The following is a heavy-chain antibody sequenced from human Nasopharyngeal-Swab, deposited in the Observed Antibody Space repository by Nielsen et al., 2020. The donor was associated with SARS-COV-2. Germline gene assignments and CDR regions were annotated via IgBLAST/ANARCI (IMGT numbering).Heavy chain of an antibody. CDR2: IIPIFGTA. CDR1: GYTLTELS. D-gene: IGHD1-26*01. CDR3: ARGPYSGSQTYYYYYGMDV. Sequence: SVKVSCKVSGYTLTELSMHWVRQAPGKGLEWMGGIIPIFGTANYAQKFQGRVTITADESTSTAYMELSSLRSEDTAVYYCARGPYSGSQTYYYYYGMDVWGQGTTVTVSS. J-gene: IGHJ6*02. V-gene: IGHV1-69*13.